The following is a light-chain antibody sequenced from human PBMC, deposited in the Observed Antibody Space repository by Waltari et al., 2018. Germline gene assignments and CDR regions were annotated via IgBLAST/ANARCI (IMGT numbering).Light chain of an antibody. CDR3: SSYADNTLV. V-gene: IGLV2-8*01. Sequence: QSALTQPPSASGSPGQSVTISCTGTSSDYVSWFQHHPGKAPKLMIYEVSKRPSGVPDRFSGSKPGTTASLTVSGLQADDEAHYYCSSYADNTLVFGGGTKLTVL. CDR1: SSDY. CDR2: EVS. J-gene: IGLJ3*02.